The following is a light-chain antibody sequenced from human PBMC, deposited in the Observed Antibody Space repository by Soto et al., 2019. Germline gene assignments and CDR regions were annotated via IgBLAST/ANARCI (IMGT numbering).Light chain of an antibody. Sequence: QSVLTQPPSVSGTPGQKVTISCSGSSSNIGSDFVYWFQQFPGTAPILLLYRNNQRPSGVSDRFSGSKTGTSGSLAISGLQSEAEAYYYCLSWDGSLRSWVFGGGTKLTFL. V-gene: IGLV1-47*01. CDR1: SSNIGSDF. CDR2: RNN. J-gene: IGLJ3*02. CDR3: LSWDGSLRSWV.